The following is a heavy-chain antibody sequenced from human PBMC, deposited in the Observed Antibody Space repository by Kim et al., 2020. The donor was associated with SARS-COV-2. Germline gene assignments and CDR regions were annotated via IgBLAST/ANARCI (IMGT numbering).Heavy chain of an antibody. CDR1: GYTFTSYG. CDR2: ISAYNGNT. CDR3: ARSSGIAVAGWFDP. V-gene: IGHV1-18*04. D-gene: IGHD6-19*01. J-gene: IGHJ5*02. Sequence: ASVKVSCKASGYTFTSYGISWVRQAPGQGLEWMGWISAYNGNTNYAQKLQGRVTMTTDTSTSTAYMELRSLRSDDTAVYYCARSSGIAVAGWFDPWGQGTLVTVSS.